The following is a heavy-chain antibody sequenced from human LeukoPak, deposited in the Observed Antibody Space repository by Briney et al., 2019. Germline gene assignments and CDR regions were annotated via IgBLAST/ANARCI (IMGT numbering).Heavy chain of an antibody. CDR3: ARNYYDSSGYQNHDY. J-gene: IGHJ4*02. D-gene: IGHD3-22*01. V-gene: IGHV4-34*01. Sequence: SETLSLTCAGYGGSFSGYYWSWIRQPPGKGLEWIGEINHSGSTNYNPSLKSRVTISVDTSKNQFSLKLSSVTAADTAVYYCARNYYDSSGYQNHDYWGQGTLVTVSS. CDR2: INHSGST. CDR1: GGSFSGYY.